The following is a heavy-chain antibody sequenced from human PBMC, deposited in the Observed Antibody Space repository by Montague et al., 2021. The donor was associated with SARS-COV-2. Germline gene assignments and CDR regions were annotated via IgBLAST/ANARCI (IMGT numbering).Heavy chain of an antibody. Sequence: SETLSLTCTVSGGSINNSYWSWIRQPPGKGLEWIGYIYYSGSANYNPSLDTRVIISVDPAKNQFSLKMCSVTAADTAVYYCAREDRWNWFDPWGQGTLVIVSS. V-gene: IGHV4-59*12. CDR2: IYYSGSA. CDR1: GGSINNSY. J-gene: IGHJ5*02. D-gene: IGHD5-24*01. CDR3: AREDRWNWFDP.